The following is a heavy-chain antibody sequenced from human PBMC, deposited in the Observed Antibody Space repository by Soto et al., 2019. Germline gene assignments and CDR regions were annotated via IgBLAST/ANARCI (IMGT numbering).Heavy chain of an antibody. J-gene: IGHJ4*02. CDR2: INDGGSA. Sequence: TSETLSLTCAVYGGSFSGYSWTWIRQSPGKGLEWIGQINDGGSANYNPSLKSRVTISVDTSNNEFFLELSSVTAADTAVYYCARRADSSGYYIRSFFDYWGQGTLVTVS. CDR3: ARRADSSGYYIRSFFDY. V-gene: IGHV4-34*01. D-gene: IGHD3-22*01. CDR1: GGSFSGYS.